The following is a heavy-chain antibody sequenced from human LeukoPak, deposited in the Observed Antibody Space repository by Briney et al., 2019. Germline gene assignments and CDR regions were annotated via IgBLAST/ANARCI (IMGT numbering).Heavy chain of an antibody. CDR2: IDKKDNLYAT. D-gene: IGHD2-15*01. V-gene: IGHV3-73*01. Sequence: GGSLRLSCVASGFTFSGSAVHWVRQSSGKGLEWVGHIDKKDNLYATAYAESVRGRFTISRDDSKDTAFLHMDSLKTEDTALYYCTRDRGTYNWFDPWGQGTLVTVSS. CDR1: GFTFSGSA. CDR3: TRDRGTYNWFDP. J-gene: IGHJ5*02.